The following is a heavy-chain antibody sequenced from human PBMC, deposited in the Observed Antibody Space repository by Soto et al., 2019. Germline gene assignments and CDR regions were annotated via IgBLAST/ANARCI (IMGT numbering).Heavy chain of an antibody. J-gene: IGHJ3*01. V-gene: IGHV3-23*01. CDR1: GITVSDYA. D-gene: IGHD1-26*01. CDR2: LGGSGGTP. Sequence: EVLLLESGGGLVQPGGSLRLSCAASGITVSDYAMSWVRQAPGKGLEWVSTLGGSGGTPYYADSVKGRFTISRDNSKNAVYLQMNSLKAEDTALYYCAKDRVGAKAARYGFDGWGQGTMVTVSS. CDR3: AKDRVGAKAARYGFDG.